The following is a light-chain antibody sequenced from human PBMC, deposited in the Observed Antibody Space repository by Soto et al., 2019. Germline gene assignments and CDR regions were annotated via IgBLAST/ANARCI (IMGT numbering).Light chain of an antibody. J-gene: IGLJ2*01. Sequence: SYELTQSPSVSVSPGQTARITCSGDALPKQYAYWYQQKPGQAPVLVIYKDSERPSGIPERFSGSSSGTTVTLTISGVQAEDEADYYWQSADSSGTYVVFGGGTKLTVL. CDR2: KDS. CDR3: QSADSSGTYVV. V-gene: IGLV3-25*03. CDR1: ALPKQY.